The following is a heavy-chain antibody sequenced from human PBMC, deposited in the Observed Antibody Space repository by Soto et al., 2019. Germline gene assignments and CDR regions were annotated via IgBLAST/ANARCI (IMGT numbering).Heavy chain of an antibody. CDR2: IIGIGDTA. CDR3: AKDYDYGDSVPFDY. Sequence: EVQLLEAGGGLVQPGGSLRLSCAASGFTFRNYGMSWVRQAPGKGLEWLSAIIGIGDTAYYADSVRGRFTISRDNSKNTLYMQLKELGAADPAIYYCAKDYDYGDSVPFDYWGQGTLVTVSS. V-gene: IGHV3-23*01. CDR1: GFTFRNYG. D-gene: IGHD4-17*01. J-gene: IGHJ4*02.